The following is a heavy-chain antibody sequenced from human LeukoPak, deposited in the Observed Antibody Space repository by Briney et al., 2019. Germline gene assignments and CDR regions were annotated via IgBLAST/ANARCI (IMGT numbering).Heavy chain of an antibody. D-gene: IGHD2-8*01. CDR2: INHSGST. CDR3: ARDREYCTNGVWNSRCYYYYYMDV. CDR1: GGSFSGYY. Sequence: PSETLSLTCAVYGGSFSGYYWSWIRQPPGKGLEWIGEINHSGSTNYNPSLKSRVTISVDTSKNQFSLQLNSVTPEDTAVYYCARDREYCTNGVWNSRCYYYYYMDVWGKGTTVTVSS. V-gene: IGHV4-34*01. J-gene: IGHJ6*03.